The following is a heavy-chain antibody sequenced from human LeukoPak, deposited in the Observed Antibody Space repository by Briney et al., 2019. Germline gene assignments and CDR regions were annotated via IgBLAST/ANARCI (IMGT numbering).Heavy chain of an antibody. Sequence: GASVTVSCKASGYTFTGYYMHWVRQAPGQGLEWMGWINPNSGGTNYAQKFQGRVTMTRDTSISTAYMELSRLRSDDTAVYYCANGYCSSTSCDKGGYWGQGTLVTVSS. V-gene: IGHV1-2*02. J-gene: IGHJ4*02. D-gene: IGHD2-2*02. CDR1: GYTFTGYY. CDR3: ANGYCSSTSCDKGGY. CDR2: INPNSGGT.